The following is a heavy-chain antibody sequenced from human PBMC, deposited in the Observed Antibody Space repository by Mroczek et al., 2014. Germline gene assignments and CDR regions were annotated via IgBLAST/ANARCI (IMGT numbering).Heavy chain of an antibody. D-gene: IGHD1-26*01. CDR2: ISYDGSNK. CDR1: GFTFSSYA. CDR3: ASFPNSPPGSFSGYDAFDI. V-gene: IGHV3-30-3*01. Sequence: QVQLVESGGGVVQPGRSLRLSCAASGFTFSSYAMHWVRQAPGKGLEWVAVISYDGSNKYYADSVKGRFTISGDNSKNTLYLQMNSLRAEDTAVYYCASFPNSPPGSFSGYDAFDIWAKGQWSPSLQ. J-gene: IGHJ3*02.